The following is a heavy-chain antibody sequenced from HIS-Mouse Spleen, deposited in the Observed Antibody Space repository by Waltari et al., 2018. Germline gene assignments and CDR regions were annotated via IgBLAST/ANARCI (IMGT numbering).Heavy chain of an antibody. CDR3: AREIPYSSSWYDWYFDL. V-gene: IGHV4-39*07. CDR1: GGSISSSSYY. Sequence: QLQLQESGPGLVKPSETLSLTCTVSGGSISSSSYYWGWIRQPPGKGLEWIGSIYYSGITYDNPSLKSRVTRSVDTSKNQFSLKLSSVTAADTAVYYCAREIPYSSSWYDWYFDLWGRGTLVTVSS. J-gene: IGHJ2*01. D-gene: IGHD6-13*01. CDR2: IYYSGIT.